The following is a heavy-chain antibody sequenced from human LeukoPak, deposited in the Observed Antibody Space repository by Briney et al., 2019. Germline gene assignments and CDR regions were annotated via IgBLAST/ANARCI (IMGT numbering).Heavy chain of an antibody. D-gene: IGHD3-22*01. CDR2: ISYDGTNK. CDR1: RFTFSTYA. J-gene: IGHJ4*02. CDR3: TRGPGYHDSSYLDY. Sequence: EPGGSLRLSCAASRFTFSTYAMHWVRQAPGKELEWVAVISYDGTNKNHADSVKGRFTISRDNSKNTLYLQMNSLRAEDTAVYYCTRGPGYHDSSYLDYWGQGTLVTVSS. V-gene: IGHV3-30*04.